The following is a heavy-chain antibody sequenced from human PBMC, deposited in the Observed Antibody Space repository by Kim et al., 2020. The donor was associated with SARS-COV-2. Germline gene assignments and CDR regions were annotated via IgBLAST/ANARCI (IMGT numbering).Heavy chain of an antibody. J-gene: IGHJ4*02. V-gene: IGHV1-2*02. D-gene: IGHD6-13*01. Sequence: ASVKVSCKASGYTFTGYYMHWVRQAPGQGLEWMGWINPNSGGTNYAQKFQGRVTMTRDTSISTAYMELSRLRSDDTAVYYCARIGWMAAAGTGGDYWGQGTLVTVSS. CDR1: GYTFTGYY. CDR3: ARIGWMAAAGTGGDY. CDR2: INPNSGGT.